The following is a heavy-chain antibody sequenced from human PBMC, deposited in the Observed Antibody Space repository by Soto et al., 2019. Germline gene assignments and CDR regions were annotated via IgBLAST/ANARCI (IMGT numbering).Heavy chain of an antibody. CDR2: INAGNGNT. CDR3: ARTRFITTNVFDY. Sequence: ASVKVXCKASGYTXSNYVIHWVRQAPGQRLEWMGWINAGNGNTKYSQKFQGRVTITRDTSASTAYMELSSLRSEDTALYYCARTRFITTNVFDYWGLGTLVTLSS. D-gene: IGHD3-10*01. V-gene: IGHV1-3*01. CDR1: GYTXSNYV. J-gene: IGHJ4*02.